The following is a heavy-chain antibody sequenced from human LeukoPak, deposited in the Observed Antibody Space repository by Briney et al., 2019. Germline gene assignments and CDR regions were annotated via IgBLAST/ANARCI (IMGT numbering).Heavy chain of an antibody. Sequence: SQTLSLTCAVSGGSISSGGYSWSWIRQPPGKGLEWIGYIYHSGSTYYNPTLKSRVTISVDRSKNQFSLKLSSVTAADTAVYYCAKDLKLPGILTGYSPLMGRLTFDYWGQGTLVTVSS. CDR1: GGSISSGGYS. CDR3: AKDLKLPGILTGYSPLMGRLTFDY. CDR2: IYHSGST. V-gene: IGHV4-30-2*01. D-gene: IGHD3-9*01. J-gene: IGHJ4*02.